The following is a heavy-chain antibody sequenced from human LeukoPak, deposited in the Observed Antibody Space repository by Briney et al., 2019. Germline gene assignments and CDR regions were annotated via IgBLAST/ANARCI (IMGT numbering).Heavy chain of an antibody. CDR1: GFSFGNYT. CDR2: IRSKAYAGTT. V-gene: IGHV3-49*04. J-gene: IGHJ5*02. Sequence: GGSLRLSCTSSGFSFGNYTMSWVRQAPGKGLEWVGFIRSKAYAGTTEYAASVRGRFTISRDDSKSIAYLQMNSLKSEDTAVYYCTRSSGWLAWFDPWGQGTLVTVSS. CDR3: TRSSGWLAWFDP. D-gene: IGHD6-19*01.